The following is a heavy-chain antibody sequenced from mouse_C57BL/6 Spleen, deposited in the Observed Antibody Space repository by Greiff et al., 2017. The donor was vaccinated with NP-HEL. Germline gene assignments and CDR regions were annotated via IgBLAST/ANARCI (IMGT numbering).Heavy chain of an antibody. CDR3: TRRGNGYYGYFDY. J-gene: IGHJ2*01. D-gene: IGHD2-3*01. CDR1: GYTFTDYE. Sequence: VQLQQSGAELVRPGASVTLSCKASGYTFTDYEMHWVKQTPVHGLEWIGAIDPETGGTAYNQKFKGKAILTADKSSSTAYMELRSLTSEDSAVYYCTRRGNGYYGYFDYWGQGTTLTVSS. CDR2: IDPETGGT. V-gene: IGHV1-15*01.